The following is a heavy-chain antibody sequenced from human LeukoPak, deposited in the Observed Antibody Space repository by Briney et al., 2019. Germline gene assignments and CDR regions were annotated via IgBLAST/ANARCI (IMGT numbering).Heavy chain of an antibody. V-gene: IGHV1-69*04. CDR2: IIPVLGVS. Sequence: RASVKVSCKASGGSLSSYVITWVRQAPGQGLEWMGRIIPVLGVSNLAQKFEGRVTITADKSTNTAHMELRRLESGDTAVYYCTREGVYAPDPSSYHRDAFDIWGQGTVVIVSS. D-gene: IGHD3-16*02. CDR3: TREGVYAPDPSSYHRDAFDI. J-gene: IGHJ3*02. CDR1: GGSLSSYV.